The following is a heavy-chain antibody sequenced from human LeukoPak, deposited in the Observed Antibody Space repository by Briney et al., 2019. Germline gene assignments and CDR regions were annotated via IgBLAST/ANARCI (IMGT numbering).Heavy chain of an antibody. CDR2: INHSGST. V-gene: IGHV4-34*01. J-gene: IGHJ4*02. CDR1: GGSFSGYY. Sequence: RTSETLSLTCAVYGGSFSGYYWSWIRQPPGKGLEWIGEINHSGSTNYNPSLKSRVTISVDTSKNQFSLRLNSVTAADTAVYYCARAYSIRPVRGYSYGDLGYWGQGTLVTVSS. D-gene: IGHD5-18*01. CDR3: ARAYSIRPVRGYSYGDLGY.